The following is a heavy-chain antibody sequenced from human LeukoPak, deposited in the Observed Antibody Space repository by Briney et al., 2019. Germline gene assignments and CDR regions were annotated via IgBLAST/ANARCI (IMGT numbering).Heavy chain of an antibody. V-gene: IGHV1-69*02. CDR3: APQDDSSGYYDY. D-gene: IGHD3-22*01. CDR2: IIPILGIA. CDR1: VDTFSSYT. J-gene: IGHJ4*02. Sequence: ASVKVSCKASVDTFSSYTISCVPQAPGQGLECVGRIIPILGIANYAQNLQGRVAITADKSTSTAYMELSRLRSEDTAVYYCAPQDDSSGYYDYWGQGTLVTVSS.